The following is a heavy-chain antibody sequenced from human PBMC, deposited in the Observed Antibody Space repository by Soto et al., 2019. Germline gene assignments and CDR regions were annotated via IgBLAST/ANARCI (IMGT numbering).Heavy chain of an antibody. V-gene: IGHV4-31*03. CDR2: IYYSGMT. CDR1: GVSVSTGGYF. Sequence: PSETLSLTCTVSGVSVSTGGYFWTWIRQHPGKGLEWIGNIYYSGMTYYNPSLRGRVSISLDPSESQFSLKLNSVTAADTAVYYCARGEAAAGGSFDYWGQGTLVTVSS. J-gene: IGHJ4*02. D-gene: IGHD6-13*01. CDR3: ARGEAAAGGSFDY.